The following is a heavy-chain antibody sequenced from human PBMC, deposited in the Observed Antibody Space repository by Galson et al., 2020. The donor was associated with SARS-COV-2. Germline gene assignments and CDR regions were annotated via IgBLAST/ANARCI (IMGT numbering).Heavy chain of an antibody. CDR1: GFTFSSYW. CDR3: ARGDMGNDYLDC. Sequence: GGSLRLSCAVSGFTFSSYWMHWVRQAPGKGLVWVSRIYSEGSSTSYADSVKGRFTISGDNAKNTLYLQMNSLRAEDTAVYYCARGDMGNDYLDCWGKGTLVTVSS. J-gene: IGHJ4*02. CDR2: IYSEGSST. D-gene: IGHD7-27*01. V-gene: IGHV3-74*01.